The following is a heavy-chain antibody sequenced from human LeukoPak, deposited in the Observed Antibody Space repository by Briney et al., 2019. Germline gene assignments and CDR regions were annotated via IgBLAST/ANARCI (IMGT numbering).Heavy chain of an antibody. CDR1: GFTFSNYA. V-gene: IGHV3-30*02. D-gene: IGHD2-2*02. CDR2: IRYDGSNK. CDR3: ANGYCSSTSCYTSVDAFDI. J-gene: IGHJ3*02. Sequence: PGGSLRLSCAASGFTFSNYAMHWVRQAPGKGLEWVAFIRYDGSNKYYADSVKGRFTISRDNSKNTLYLQMNSLRAEDTAVYYCANGYCSSTSCYTSVDAFDIWGQGTMVTVSS.